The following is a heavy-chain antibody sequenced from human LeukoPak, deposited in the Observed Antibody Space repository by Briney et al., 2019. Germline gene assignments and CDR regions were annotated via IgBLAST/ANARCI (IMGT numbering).Heavy chain of an antibody. J-gene: IGHJ4*02. CDR3: TTDGVGVEGATYDN. CDR2: IKAKAHGGTI. V-gene: IGHV3-15*01. Sequence: GGSLRLSCAASGFTFINAWMAWVRQAPGKGLEWVGRIKAKAHGGTIEYAAPVKGRFTVSRDDSKNTLYLQMNSLKTEDTAVYYCTTDGVGVEGATYDNWGQGTLVSVSS. CDR1: GFTFINAW. D-gene: IGHD1-26*01.